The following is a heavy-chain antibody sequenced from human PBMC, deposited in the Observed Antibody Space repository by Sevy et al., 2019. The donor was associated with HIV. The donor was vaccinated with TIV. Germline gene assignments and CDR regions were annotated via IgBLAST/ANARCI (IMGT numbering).Heavy chain of an antibody. Sequence: EGSLRLSCAASGFTFSAYWMNWVRQAPGKALEWVANIESDGSDKHYVDSVEGRFTISRDNAKNSLYLQMNSLRVEDTAVYYCAQETVGRFDSWGQGTLVTVSS. D-gene: IGHD3-16*01. V-gene: IGHV3-7*01. CDR2: IESDGSDK. CDR1: GFTFSAYW. J-gene: IGHJ4*02. CDR3: AQETVGRFDS.